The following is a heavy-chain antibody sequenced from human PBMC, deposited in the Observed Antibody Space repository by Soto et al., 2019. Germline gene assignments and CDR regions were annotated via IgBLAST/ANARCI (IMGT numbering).Heavy chain of an antibody. Sequence: QVQLVQSGAEVKKPGSSVKVSCKASGGTFSSYAISWVRQAPGQGLEWMGGIIPIFGTANYAQKFQGRATITADESTSTADMELSSLRSEDTAVYYCAREALSTYSSSYFDYWGQGTLVTVSS. CDR2: IIPIFGTA. D-gene: IGHD6-6*01. V-gene: IGHV1-69*12. CDR3: AREALSTYSSSYFDY. J-gene: IGHJ4*02. CDR1: GGTFSSYA.